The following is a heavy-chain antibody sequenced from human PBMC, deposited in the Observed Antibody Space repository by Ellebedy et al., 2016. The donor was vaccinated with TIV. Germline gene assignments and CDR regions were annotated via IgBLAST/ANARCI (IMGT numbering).Heavy chain of an antibody. D-gene: IGHD2-15*01. V-gene: IGHV4-61*01. J-gene: IGHJ6*02. CDR3: ARAVLSYYYGMDV. Sequence: SETLSLXXTVSGGSVSSGSYYWSWIRQPPGKGLEWIGYIYYSGSTYYNPSLKSRVTISVDTSKNQFSLKLSSVTAADTAVYYCARAVLSYYYGMDVWGQGTTVTVSS. CDR2: IYYSGST. CDR1: GGSVSSGSYY.